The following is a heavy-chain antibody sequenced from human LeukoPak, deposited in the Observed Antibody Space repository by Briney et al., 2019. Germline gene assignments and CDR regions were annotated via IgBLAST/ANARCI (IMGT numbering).Heavy chain of an antibody. D-gene: IGHD3-22*01. CDR3: ARIGHYDSSGYYHYYYYMDV. J-gene: IGHJ6*03. CDR2: IIPIFRTA. V-gene: IGHV1-69*05. CDR1: GGTFSSYA. Sequence: SVKVSCKASGGTFSSYASSWVRPAPGQGLEWMGRIIPIFRTANYAQKFQARVTITTDESTSPADMELSSLRSEDTAVYYCARIGHYDSSGYYHYYYYMDVWGKGTTVTVSS.